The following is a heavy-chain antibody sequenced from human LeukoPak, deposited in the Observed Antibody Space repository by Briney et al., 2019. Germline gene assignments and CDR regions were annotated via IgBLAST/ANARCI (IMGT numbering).Heavy chain of an antibody. Sequence: SETLSLTCAVYGGSFSGYYWSWIRQPPGKGLEWIGEINHSGSTNYNPSLKSRVTISVDTSKNQFSLKLSSVTAADTAVYYCARAIGRNWFDPWGQGTLVTVSS. J-gene: IGHJ5*02. CDR3: ARAIGRNWFDP. CDR1: GGSFSGYY. V-gene: IGHV4-34*01. CDR2: INHSGST. D-gene: IGHD1-26*01.